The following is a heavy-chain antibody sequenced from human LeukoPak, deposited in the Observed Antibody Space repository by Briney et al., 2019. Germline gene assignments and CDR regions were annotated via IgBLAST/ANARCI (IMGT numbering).Heavy chain of an antibody. CDR3: ARGRGAAAADEYFQH. J-gene: IGHJ1*01. CDR2: ISSSSSYI. D-gene: IGHD6-13*01. CDR1: GFTFSSYS. Sequence: GGSLRLSCAASGFTFSSYSMNWVRQAPGKGLEWVSSISSSSSYIYYADSVKGRFTISRDNAKNSLYLQMNSLRAEDTAVYYCARGRGAAAADEYFQHWGQGTLVAVSS. V-gene: IGHV3-21*01.